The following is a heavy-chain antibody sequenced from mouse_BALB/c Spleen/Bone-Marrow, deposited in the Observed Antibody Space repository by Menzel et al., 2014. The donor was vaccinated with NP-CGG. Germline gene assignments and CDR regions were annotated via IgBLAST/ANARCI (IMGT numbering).Heavy chain of an antibody. CDR3: ARHGGFGNYFDY. D-gene: IGHD1-1*02. Sequence: EVQLQQSGGGLVKLGGSLKLSCAVSGFTFSSYYMSWVRQTPEKRLELVAAINSNGGSAYYPDTVKGRFTISRDNAKNTLFLQMSSLKSEDTALYYCARHGGFGNYFDYWGQGTTLTVSS. J-gene: IGHJ2*01. CDR1: GFTFSSYY. V-gene: IGHV5-6-2*01. CDR2: INSNGGSA.